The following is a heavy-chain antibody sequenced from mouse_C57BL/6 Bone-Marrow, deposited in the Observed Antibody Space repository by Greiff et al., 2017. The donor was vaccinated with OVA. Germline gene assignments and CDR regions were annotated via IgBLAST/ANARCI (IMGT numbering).Heavy chain of an antibody. J-gene: IGHJ2*01. CDR2: IRNKPNGSTT. Sequence: EVKLVESGGGLVQPGDSLSLSCAASGFTFTNYYMSWVRQPPGKALVWLAFIRNKPNGSTTEYSASVKGRFTISRDNSQSILYLQMNALRAEDSATYYCARYKGRVAVDYFDYWGQGTALTVSS. CDR1: GFTFTNYY. CDR3: ARYKGRVAVDYFDY. D-gene: IGHD1-1*01. V-gene: IGHV7-3*01.